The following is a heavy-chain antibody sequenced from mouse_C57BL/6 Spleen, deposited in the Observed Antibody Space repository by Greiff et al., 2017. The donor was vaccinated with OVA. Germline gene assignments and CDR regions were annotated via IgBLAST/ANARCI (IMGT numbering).Heavy chain of an antibody. CDR3: ARGTTVVYFDY. J-gene: IGHJ2*01. Sequence: QVQLQQSGAELVRPGSSVKLSCKASGYTFTSYWMDWVKQRPGQGLEWIGNIYPSDSETHYNQKFKDKATLTVDKSSSTAYMQLSSLTSEDSAVYYCARGTTVVYFDYWGQGTTLTVSS. V-gene: IGHV1-61*01. D-gene: IGHD1-1*01. CDR2: IYPSDSET. CDR1: GYTFTSYW.